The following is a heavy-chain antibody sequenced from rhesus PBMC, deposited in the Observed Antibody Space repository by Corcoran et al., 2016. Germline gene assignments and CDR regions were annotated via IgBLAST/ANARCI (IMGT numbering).Heavy chain of an antibody. V-gene: IGHV4-106*01. Sequence: QVQLQESGPGLVKPSETLSLTCAVSGGSISADYYWSWIRQPPGKGLEWIGYIYGSGGGTNYNPSLKNRVTISIDTSKYQFSLKLSSVTAADTAVYYCARTVTTFFYGLDSWGQGVVVTVSS. CDR2: IYGSGGGT. D-gene: IGHD4-23*01. J-gene: IGHJ6*01. CDR1: GGSISADYY. CDR3: ARTVTTFFYGLDS.